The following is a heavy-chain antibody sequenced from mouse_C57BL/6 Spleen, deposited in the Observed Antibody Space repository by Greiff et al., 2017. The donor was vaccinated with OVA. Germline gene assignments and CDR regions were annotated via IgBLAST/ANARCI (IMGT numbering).Heavy chain of an antibody. CDR3: NSPNFSDV. CDR1: GFNIKDDY. CDR2: IDPENGDT. J-gene: IGHJ1*03. V-gene: IGHV14-4*01. Sequence: VQLQQSGAELVRPGASVKLSCTASGFNIKDDYMHWVKQRPEQGLEWIGWIDPENGDTEYASKFQGKATITADTSSNTAYLQLSSLTSEDTAVYYCNSPNFSDVWGTGTTVTVSS.